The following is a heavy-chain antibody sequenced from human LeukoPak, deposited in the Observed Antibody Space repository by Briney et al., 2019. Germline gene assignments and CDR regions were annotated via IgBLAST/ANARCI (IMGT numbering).Heavy chain of an antibody. Sequence: PGGSLRLSWTASGFTFGDYAMSWVRQAPGKGLEWVGFIRSKAYGGTTEYAASVKGRFTISRDDSKSIAYLQMNSLKTEDTAVYYCTRLGITIFGVVIIPGDYFDYWGQGTLVTVSS. J-gene: IGHJ4*02. D-gene: IGHD3-3*01. CDR1: GFTFGDYA. CDR2: IRSKAYGGTT. V-gene: IGHV3-49*04. CDR3: TRLGITIFGVVIIPGDYFDY.